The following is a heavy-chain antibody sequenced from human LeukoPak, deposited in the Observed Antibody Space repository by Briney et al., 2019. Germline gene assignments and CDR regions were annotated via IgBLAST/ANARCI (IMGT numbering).Heavy chain of an antibody. CDR2: INPSGGST. V-gene: IGHV1-46*01. Sequence: ASVKISCKVSGYTFTDYYMHWVRQAPGQGLEWMRIINPSGGSTNYAQKFQGRVTMTRDTSTSTVYMELSSLRSEDTAVYYCARDDNSGYFYGAGGYWGQGTLVTVSS. D-gene: IGHD3-22*01. CDR3: ARDDNSGYFYGAGGY. J-gene: IGHJ4*02. CDR1: GYTFTDYY.